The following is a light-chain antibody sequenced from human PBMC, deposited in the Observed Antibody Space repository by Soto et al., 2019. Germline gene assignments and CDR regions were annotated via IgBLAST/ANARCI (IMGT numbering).Light chain of an antibody. CDR3: QQRSNWPPIT. J-gene: IGKJ5*01. Sequence: EIVLTQSPATLSLSPGETATLSCRASQSVSSYLAWYQQKPGQAPRLLIYDASNRATGIPARFSGSGSGTEFTLTISSLQPDDFATYYCQQRSNWPPITFGQGTRLEIK. CDR1: QSVSSY. V-gene: IGKV3-11*01. CDR2: DAS.